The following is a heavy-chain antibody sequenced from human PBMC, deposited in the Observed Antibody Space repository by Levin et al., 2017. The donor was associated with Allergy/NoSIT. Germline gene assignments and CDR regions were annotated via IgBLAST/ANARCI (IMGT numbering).Heavy chain of an antibody. CDR1: GGSFGGSY. CDR3: AVFSLRYGAFDI. V-gene: IGHV4-34*01. CDR2: ISHRGFT. J-gene: IGHJ3*02. D-gene: IGHD4-17*01. Sequence: ASQTLSLTCAVYGGSFGGSYWSWIRQSPGKGLEWIGEISHRGFTTYNPSLESRVTMSVDTSRNQFSVRLNSVTAADTAMYYCAVFSLRYGAFDIWGQGTMVTVSS.